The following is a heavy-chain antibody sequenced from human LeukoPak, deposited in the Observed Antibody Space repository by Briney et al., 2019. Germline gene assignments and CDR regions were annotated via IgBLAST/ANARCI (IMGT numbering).Heavy chain of an antibody. D-gene: IGHD3-10*01. Sequence: GSLRLSCAASGFTFSSYAMSWVRQAPGKGLEWVSAISGSGGSTYYADSVRRMFTISRDNSKNTLYLQMYSLRAEDTGVYYCAKLGYYYGSGSYCGVGYWVQGTMVTVSS. CDR1: GFTFSSYA. CDR2: ISGSGGST. CDR3: AKLGYYYGSGSYCGVGY. V-gene: IGHV3-23*01. J-gene: IGHJ4*02.